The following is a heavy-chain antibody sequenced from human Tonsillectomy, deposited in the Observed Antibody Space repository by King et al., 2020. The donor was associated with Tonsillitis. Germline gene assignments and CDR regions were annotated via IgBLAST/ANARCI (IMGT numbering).Heavy chain of an antibody. CDR3: SGDLGVATIWDRPIDY. CDR1: GFTFGDYG. Sequence: VQLVESGGGVVRPGGSLRLSCAASGFTFGDYGMSWVRQAPGKGLEWVSGIIWNGGSTDYADSVKGRFTISRDNAKNCLYLQMNSLRAEDTALYYCSGDLGVATIWDRPIDYWGQGTLVTVSS. CDR2: IIWNGGST. D-gene: IGHD5-12*01. V-gene: IGHV3-20*04. J-gene: IGHJ4*02.